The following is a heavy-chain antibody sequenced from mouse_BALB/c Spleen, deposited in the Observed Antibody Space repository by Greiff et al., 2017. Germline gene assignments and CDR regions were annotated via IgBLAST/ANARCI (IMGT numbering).Heavy chain of an antibody. CDR1: GYTFTDYW. CDR3: ARGGNYWDY. J-gene: IGHJ2*01. Sequence: VQLQQPGAELVMPGASVKMSCKASGYTFTDYWMHWVKQRPGQGLEWIGAIDTSDSYTSYNQKFKGKATLTVDESSSTAYMQLSSLTSEDSAVYYCARGGNYWDYWGQGTTLTVSS. CDR2: IDTSDSYT. V-gene: IGHV1-69*01.